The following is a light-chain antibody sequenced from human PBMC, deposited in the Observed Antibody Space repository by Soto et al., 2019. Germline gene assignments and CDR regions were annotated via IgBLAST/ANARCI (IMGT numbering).Light chain of an antibody. J-gene: IGKJ5*01. Sequence: DIVMTQSPLSLPVTPGEPASISCRSSQSLLHSNGYKYLDWYLQKPGQSPQLLIYLGSNRASGVPDRFSGSGSGTDVTLKISRVEAEDVGVYYCMQALQTPTFGQGTRLEIK. CDR2: LGS. CDR1: QSLLHSNGYKY. CDR3: MQALQTPT. V-gene: IGKV2-28*01.